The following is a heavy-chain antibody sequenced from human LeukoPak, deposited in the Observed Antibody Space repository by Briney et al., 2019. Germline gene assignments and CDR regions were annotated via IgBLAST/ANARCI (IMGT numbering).Heavy chain of an antibody. CDR3: ARDSYGGEWSLGY. D-gene: IGHD4-23*01. CDR2: VNPNSGGT. Sequence: ASVKVSCKASGFTFTGYYIHWVRQAPGPGLEWMGWVNPNSGGTNYAQKFQGRVTMTRDTSISTAYMELSRLRSDDTAVYYCARDSYGGEWSLGYWGQGTLVTVSS. J-gene: IGHJ4*02. V-gene: IGHV1-2*02. CDR1: GFTFTGYY.